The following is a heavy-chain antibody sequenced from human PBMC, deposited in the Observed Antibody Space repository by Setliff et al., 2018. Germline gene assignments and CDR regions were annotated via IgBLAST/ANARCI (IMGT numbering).Heavy chain of an antibody. V-gene: IGHV3-7*01. D-gene: IGHD3-9*01. CDR1: GFTFSSYW. J-gene: IGHJ3*02. Sequence: GGSVRLSCAASGFTFSSYWMSWVRQAPGKGLEWVANIKQDGSEKYYVDSVKGRFTISRDNAKNSLYLQMNSLRAEDTAVYYCARDDYDILTGSPGEDAFDIWGQGTMVTVSS. CDR2: IKQDGSEK. CDR3: ARDDYDILTGSPGEDAFDI.